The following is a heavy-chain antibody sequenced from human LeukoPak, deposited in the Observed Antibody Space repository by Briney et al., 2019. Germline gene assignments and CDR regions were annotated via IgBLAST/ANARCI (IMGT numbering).Heavy chain of an antibody. CDR1: GGSISSYY. D-gene: IGHD5-18*01. CDR3: ARGTAMVTGIDY. Sequence: SETLSLTCTVSGGSISSYYRSWIRQPPGKGLEWIGYIYYSGSTNYNPSLKSRVTISVDTSKNQFSLKLSSVTAADTAVYYCARGTAMVTGIDYWGQGTLVTVSS. V-gene: IGHV4-59*01. CDR2: IYYSGST. J-gene: IGHJ4*02.